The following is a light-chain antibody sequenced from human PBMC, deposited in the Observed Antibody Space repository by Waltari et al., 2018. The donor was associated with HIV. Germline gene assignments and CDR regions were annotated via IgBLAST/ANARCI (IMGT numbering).Light chain of an antibody. CDR1: DNNA. CDR2: AVE. V-gene: IGLV2-23*02. J-gene: IGLJ1*01. Sequence: ARAQPPSVSGSPGQSTTLPSADIDNNAVSWYQLHPGKAPKVILYAVERRPSGISSRFSGFRAGKNAYLKISGLQAEDEADYFCCAYVGYGTKFVFGTGTRVTVL. CDR3: CAYVGYGTKFV.